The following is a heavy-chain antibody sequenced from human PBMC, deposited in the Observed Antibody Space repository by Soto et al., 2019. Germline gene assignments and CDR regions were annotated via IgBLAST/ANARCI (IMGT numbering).Heavy chain of an antibody. CDR2: ISSSSSYT. CDR1: GFTFSAYY. V-gene: IGHV3-11*06. J-gene: IGHJ5*02. D-gene: IGHD6-6*01. CDR3: ARDLCSSSFDP. Sequence: PGGSLRLSCATSGFTFSAYYMSWIRQAPGKGLEWVSYISSSSSYTNYADSVKGRFTISRDNAKNSLYLQMNSLRAEDTAVYYCARDLCSSSFDPWGQGTLVTVSS.